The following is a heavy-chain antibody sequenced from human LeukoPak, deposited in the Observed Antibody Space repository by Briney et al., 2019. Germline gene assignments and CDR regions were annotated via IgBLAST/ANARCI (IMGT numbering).Heavy chain of an antibody. CDR1: GFTFSDYS. Sequence: GGSLRLSCAASGFTFSDYSMNWVRQAPGKGLEWISYVGISSGNTKYADSVKGRFTISGDKAKNSLYLQMNSLRVEDTAVYYCARDTKYAFDNWGQGTLVTVST. V-gene: IGHV3-48*01. D-gene: IGHD2-2*01. J-gene: IGHJ4*02. CDR2: VGISSGNT. CDR3: ARDTKYAFDN.